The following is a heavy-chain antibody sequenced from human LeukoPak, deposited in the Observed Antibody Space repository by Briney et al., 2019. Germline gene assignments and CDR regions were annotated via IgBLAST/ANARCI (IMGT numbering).Heavy chain of an antibody. CDR2: ISYDGSNK. V-gene: IGHV3-30*04. CDR1: GFTFSSYA. Sequence: GGSLRLSCAASGFTFSSYAMHWVRQAPGKGLEWVAVISYDGSNKYYADSVKGRFTISRDNSKNTLYLQMNSLRAEDTAVYYCARDGNTAMVMYEAPSFDYWGQGTLVTVSS. D-gene: IGHD5-18*01. J-gene: IGHJ4*02. CDR3: ARDGNTAMVMYEAPSFDY.